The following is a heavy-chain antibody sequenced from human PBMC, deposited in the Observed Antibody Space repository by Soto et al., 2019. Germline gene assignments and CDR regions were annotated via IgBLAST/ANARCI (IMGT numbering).Heavy chain of an antibody. V-gene: IGHV1-3*01. D-gene: IGHD2-2*01. CDR1: GYTFTSYA. CDR3: ARNIVVVPAALTDYGMDV. CDR2: INAGNGNT. Sequence: QVQLVQAGAEVKKPGASVKVSCKASGYTFTSYAMHWVRKAAGQRLEWMGGINAGNGNTKYSQKFQGRVTITRDTSASTAYMQLSSLRSEDTAGYYCARNIVVVPAALTDYGMDVWGKGTTVTVSS. J-gene: IGHJ6*04.